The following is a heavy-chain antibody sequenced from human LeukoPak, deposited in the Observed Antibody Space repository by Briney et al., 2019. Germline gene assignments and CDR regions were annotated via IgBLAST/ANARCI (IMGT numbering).Heavy chain of an antibody. CDR1: GFTFSSYG. V-gene: IGHV3-30*02. CDR3: AKGGGYEAQYYHYYLDV. Sequence: GGSLRLSCAASGFTFSSYGMHWVRQAPGKGLEWVAFIRYDGSSKYYADSVKGRFTISRDNSKNTLYLQMKSLRAEDTAVYYCAKGGGYEAQYYHYYLDVWGKGTTVTISS. J-gene: IGHJ6*03. CDR2: IRYDGSSK. D-gene: IGHD5-12*01.